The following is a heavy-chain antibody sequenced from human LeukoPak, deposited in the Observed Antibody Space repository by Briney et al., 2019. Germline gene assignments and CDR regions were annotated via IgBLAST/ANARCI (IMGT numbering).Heavy chain of an antibody. Sequence: SVKVSCKASGGTFSSYAISWVRQAPGQGLEWMGRIIPILGIANYAQKFQGRVTITADKSTSTAYMELSSLRSEDTAVYYCARDRWRQDSYGYVGYWGQGTLVTVSS. D-gene: IGHD5-18*01. J-gene: IGHJ4*02. CDR1: GGTFSSYA. V-gene: IGHV1-69*04. CDR2: IIPILGIA. CDR3: ARDRWRQDSYGYVGY.